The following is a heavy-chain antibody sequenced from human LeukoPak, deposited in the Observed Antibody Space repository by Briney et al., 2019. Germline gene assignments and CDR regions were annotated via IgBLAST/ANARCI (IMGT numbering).Heavy chain of an antibody. D-gene: IGHD6-6*01. J-gene: IGHJ6*03. Sequence: GGSLRLSCAASGFTFSDYYMSWIRQAPGKGLEWVSYISSSGSTIYYADSAKGRFTISRDNAKNSLYLQMNSLRAEDTAVYYCARDYSSSSVWSEYYYYYYYMDVWGKGTTVTVSS. CDR3: ARDYSSSSVWSEYYYYYYYMDV. CDR1: GFTFSDYY. V-gene: IGHV3-11*04. CDR2: ISSSGSTI.